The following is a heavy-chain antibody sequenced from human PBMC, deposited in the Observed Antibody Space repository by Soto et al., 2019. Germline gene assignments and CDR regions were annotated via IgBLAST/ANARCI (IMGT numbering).Heavy chain of an antibody. Sequence: QVQLQQWGAGLLKPSETLSLTCAVYGGSFSGYYWSWIRQPPGKGLEWIGEINHSGSTNYNPSLKGRVTXSVSTXXNQFSLKLSSVTAADTAVYYCARGEVEMATTNFDYWGQGTLVTVSS. CDR2: INHSGST. D-gene: IGHD5-12*01. V-gene: IGHV4-34*01. J-gene: IGHJ4*02. CDR3: ARGEVEMATTNFDY. CDR1: GGSFSGYY.